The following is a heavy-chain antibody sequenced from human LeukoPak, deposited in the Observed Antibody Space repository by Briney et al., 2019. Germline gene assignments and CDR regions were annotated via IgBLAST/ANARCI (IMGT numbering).Heavy chain of an antibody. CDR1: GFTVSSYS. CDR2: ISSSSSYI. CDR3: ARDVELLDAFDI. D-gene: IGHD1-26*01. V-gene: IGHV3-21*01. Sequence: GGSLRLSCAASGFTVSSYSMNWVRQAPGKGLEWVSSISSSSSYIYYADSVKGRFTISRDNAKNSLYLQMNSLRAEDTAVYYCARDVELLDAFDIWGQGTMVTVSS. J-gene: IGHJ3*02.